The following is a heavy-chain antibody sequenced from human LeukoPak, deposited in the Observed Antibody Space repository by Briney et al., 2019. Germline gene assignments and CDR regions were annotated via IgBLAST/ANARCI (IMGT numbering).Heavy chain of an antibody. CDR3: ARDNYDSSGYYFD. V-gene: IGHV3-53*01. J-gene: IGHJ4*02. CDR1: GFTVSINY. CDR2: ITSGGNK. Sequence: QRGASLRLSCAASGFTVSINYMNWVRHAPGKGLEWVSFITSGGNKYYPDSVKGRFTTSRDKSKNTLYVQMNSLRAEDTAVYYCARDNYDSSGYYFDWGQGTLVTVSS. D-gene: IGHD3-22*01.